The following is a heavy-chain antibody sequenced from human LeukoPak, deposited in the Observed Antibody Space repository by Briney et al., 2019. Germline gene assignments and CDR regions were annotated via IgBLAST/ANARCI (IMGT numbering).Heavy chain of an antibody. Sequence: SETLSLTCAVYGGSFSGYYWSWIRQPPGKGLEWIGEINHSGSTNYNPSLKSRLTISVDTSKNQFSLKLSSVTAADTAVYYCARVEVGADDFDYFQHWGQGTLVTVSS. CDR2: INHSGST. J-gene: IGHJ1*01. CDR3: ARVEVGADDFDYFQH. D-gene: IGHD1-26*01. CDR1: GGSFSGYY. V-gene: IGHV4-34*01.